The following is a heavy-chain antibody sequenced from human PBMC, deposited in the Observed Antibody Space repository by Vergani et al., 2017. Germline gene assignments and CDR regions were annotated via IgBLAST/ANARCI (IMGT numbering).Heavy chain of an antibody. CDR2: FDPEDGET. CDR3: ATTIGYSSGWGNAAGYYFDY. J-gene: IGHJ4*02. D-gene: IGHD6-19*01. V-gene: IGHV1-24*01. CDR1: GYTLTELS. Sequence: QVQLVQSGAEVKKPGASVKVSCKVSGYTLTELSMHWVRQAPGKGLEWMGGFDPEDGETIYAQKFQGRVTMTEDTSTDTAYMELSSLRSEDTAVYYCATTIGYSSGWGNAAGYYFDYWGQGTLVTVSS.